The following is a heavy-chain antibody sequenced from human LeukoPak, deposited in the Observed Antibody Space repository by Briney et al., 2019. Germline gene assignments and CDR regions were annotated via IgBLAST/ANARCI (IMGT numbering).Heavy chain of an antibody. CDR2: TYYNGNS. D-gene: IGHD3-3*01. V-gene: IGHV4-39*01. J-gene: IGHJ4*02. CDR3: ARGFAGPTY. Sequence: SQTLSLTCTVSGGSISSSVHYWGWIRQPPGKGLERIGSTYYNGNSYYNNNPSLKSRITVAMATSKSPFSLNAPPATAADTAVYYCARGFAGPTYWGPGTRVTVSS. CDR1: GGSISSSVHY.